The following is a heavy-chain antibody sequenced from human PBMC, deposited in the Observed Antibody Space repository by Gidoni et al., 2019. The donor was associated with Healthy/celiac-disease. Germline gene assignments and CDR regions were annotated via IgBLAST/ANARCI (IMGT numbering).Heavy chain of an antibody. J-gene: IGHJ4*02. V-gene: IGHV4-34*01. CDR1: GGSFSGYY. D-gene: IGHD3-10*01. CDR2: INQSGST. CDR3: ARGPIVVVPADSYYYGSGSYCFDY. Sequence: QVQLQQWGAGLLKPSETLSLTCAVYGGSFSGYYWSWIRQPPGKGLEWIGEINQSGSTNYNPSLKSRVPISVDTSKNQFSLKLSSVTAADTAVYYCARGPIVVVPADSYYYGSGSYCFDYWGQGTLVTVSS.